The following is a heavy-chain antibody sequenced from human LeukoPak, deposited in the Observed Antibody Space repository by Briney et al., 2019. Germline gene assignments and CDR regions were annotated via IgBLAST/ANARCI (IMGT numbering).Heavy chain of an antibody. CDR2: IYTSGRT. V-gene: IGHV4-4*07. D-gene: IGHD3-22*01. J-gene: IGHJ4*02. CDR1: GGSISYYY. Sequence: SETLSLTCTVSGGSISYYYWSWIRQPAGKGLEWIGRIYTSGRTNYNPSLKSRVTMSVDTSKNQFSLKLSSVTAADTAVYYCARLFHDSSVYFDYWGQGTLVTVSS. CDR3: ARLFHDSSVYFDY.